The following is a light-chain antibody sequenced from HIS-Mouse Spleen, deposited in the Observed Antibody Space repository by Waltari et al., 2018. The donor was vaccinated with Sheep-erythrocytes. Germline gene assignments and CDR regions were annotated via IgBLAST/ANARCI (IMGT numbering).Light chain of an antibody. CDR2: SNT. CDR1: SSNIGRNT. J-gene: IGLJ3*02. CDR3: AAWDDSLNGPV. Sequence: QSVLTQPPSASGTPGQRVTISCSGSSSNIGRNTVNWYQQLPRTAPKLPLYSNTPPPSGVRDHISGSQSGPSASLAISGLQSEDEADYYWAAWDDSLNGPVFGGGTKLTVL. V-gene: IGLV1-44*01.